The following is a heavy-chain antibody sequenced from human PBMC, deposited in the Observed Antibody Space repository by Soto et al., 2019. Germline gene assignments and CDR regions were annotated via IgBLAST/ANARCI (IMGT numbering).Heavy chain of an antibody. J-gene: IGHJ6*02. V-gene: IGHV3-30*18. D-gene: IGHD6-13*01. CDR2: ISYDGSNK. Sequence: GGSLRLSCAASGFTFSSYGMHWVRQAPGKGLEWVAVISYDGSNKYYADSVKGRFTISRDNSKNTLYLQMNSLRAEDTAVYYCAKEIFKAIGYSSSWYVPFVGNGMDVWGQGTTVTVSS. CDR1: GFTFSSYG. CDR3: AKEIFKAIGYSSSWYVPFVGNGMDV.